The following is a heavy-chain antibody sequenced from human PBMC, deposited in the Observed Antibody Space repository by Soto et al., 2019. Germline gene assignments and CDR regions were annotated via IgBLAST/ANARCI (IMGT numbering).Heavy chain of an antibody. J-gene: IGHJ4*02. D-gene: IGHD6-13*01. CDR1: GGSISSYY. CDR2: IYYTGLS. Sequence: SETLSLTCTVSGGSISSYYWSWIRQPPGKGLEWIGYIYYTGLSNSNPSLNSRVTMSVDTSKNQFSLNLSSVTAADTAVYYCAAHSSHWPFFDFWGQGTLVTVSS. V-gene: IGHV4-59*01. CDR3: AAHSSHWPFFDF.